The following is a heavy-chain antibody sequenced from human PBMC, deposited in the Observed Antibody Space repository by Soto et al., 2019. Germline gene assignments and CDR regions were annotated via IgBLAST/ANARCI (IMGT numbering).Heavy chain of an antibody. CDR3: ARSDATALHY. CDR2: AHHSGRT. Sequence: PSETLSLTCTVSGDSMSSSNWWNWVRQPPGKGLEWIGEAHHSGRTNYNPSLKSRVTISVDRSKNHFSLKLSSVTAADTAVYYCARSDATALHYWGQGTLVTVS. V-gene: IGHV4-4*02. J-gene: IGHJ4*02. CDR1: GDSMSSSNW. D-gene: IGHD4-17*01.